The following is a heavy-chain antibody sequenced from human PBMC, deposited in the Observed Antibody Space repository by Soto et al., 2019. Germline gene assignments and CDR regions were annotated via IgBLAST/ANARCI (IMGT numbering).Heavy chain of an antibody. CDR2: ISYDGINK. CDR3: ARAAEWGANWYFDL. Sequence: QVQLVESGGGVVQPGRSLRLSCAASGFTFSSYGMHWVRQAPGKGLEWVAVISYDGINKYYADSVKGRFTISRDNSKNTLYLQMNSLRDEDTAGYCGARAAEWGANWYFDLWGRGTLVTVSA. V-gene: IGHV3-30*03. J-gene: IGHJ2*01. D-gene: IGHD1-26*01. CDR1: GFTFSSYG.